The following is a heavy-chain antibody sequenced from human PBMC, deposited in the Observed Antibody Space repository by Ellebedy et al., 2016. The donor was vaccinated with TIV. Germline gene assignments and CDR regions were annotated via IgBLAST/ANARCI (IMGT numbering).Heavy chain of an antibody. CDR3: ARGVVVVITTSGFYFDY. J-gene: IGHJ4*02. D-gene: IGHD3-22*01. CDR1: GFTFSSYS. V-gene: IGHV3-21*01. CDR2: ISSSSGYI. Sequence: PGGSLRLSCAASGFTFSSYSMNWVRQAPGKGLEWVSSISSSSGYIYYADSVKGRFTISRDNAKNSLYLQMNSLRAEDTAVYYCARGVVVVITTSGFYFDYWGQGTLVTVSS.